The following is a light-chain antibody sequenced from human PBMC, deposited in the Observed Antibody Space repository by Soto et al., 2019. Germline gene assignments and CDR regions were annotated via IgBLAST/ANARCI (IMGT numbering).Light chain of an antibody. CDR2: DVT. CDR3: SSHTSSGTRV. V-gene: IGLV2-14*03. CDR1: SSDVGAYDY. J-gene: IGLJ1*01. Sequence: QSALTQPASVSGSLGQSITISCTGTSSDVGAYDYVSWYQQYPGKVPKLIIYDVTYRPSGVSNRFSGSKSGNTASLTTSGLQAEDETDYYCSSHTSSGTRVFGTGTKVTVL.